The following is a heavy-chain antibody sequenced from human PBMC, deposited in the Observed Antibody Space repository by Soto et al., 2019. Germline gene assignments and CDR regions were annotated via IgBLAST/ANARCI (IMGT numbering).Heavy chain of an antibody. Sequence: EVQLVESGGGLVKPGGSLRLSCAASGFTLSSYSMSWVRQAPGKGLEWVSSISSSSRNIYYADSVKGRFTISRDNAKNSLYLQMNSLGAEDTAVYYCASPQKPSGWYHGGYWGQGTLVTVSS. V-gene: IGHV3-21*01. D-gene: IGHD6-19*01. CDR3: ASPQKPSGWYHGGY. CDR1: GFTLSSYS. CDR2: ISSSSRNI. J-gene: IGHJ4*02.